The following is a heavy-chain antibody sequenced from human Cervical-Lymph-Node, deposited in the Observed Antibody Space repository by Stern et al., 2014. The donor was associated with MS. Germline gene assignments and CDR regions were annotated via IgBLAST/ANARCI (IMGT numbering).Heavy chain of an antibody. Sequence: VQLVESGGGLVKPGGSLRLSCTASGFTFSDYYMSWIRQAPGKGLEWVLSISSSSSTIYYADSVKGRLTISRDNAKNSLYLQMNSLRVEDTAVYYCARDGLDFFLFDYWGQGTLVTVSS. D-gene: IGHD3/OR15-3a*01. CDR1: GFTFSDYY. CDR2: ISSSSSTI. CDR3: ARDGLDFFLFDY. V-gene: IGHV3-11*01. J-gene: IGHJ4*02.